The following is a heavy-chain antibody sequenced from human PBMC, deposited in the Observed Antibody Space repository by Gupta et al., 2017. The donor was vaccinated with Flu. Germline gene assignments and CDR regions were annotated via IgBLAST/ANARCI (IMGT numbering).Heavy chain of an antibody. CDR2: ISTNSKTI. D-gene: IGHD1-26*01. Sequence: DVQLAEFGGGLVHPGGSLTLSCAASAFIFRSYSMNGVRQAPGKGLQWVSYISTNSKTIYDADSVKGRFTISRDNAQNSLYLQMNSLSDEDTAVYYCARVGGSYQIDYWGQGTLVTVSS. CDR3: ARVGGSYQIDY. CDR1: AFIFRSYS. V-gene: IGHV3-48*02. J-gene: IGHJ4*02.